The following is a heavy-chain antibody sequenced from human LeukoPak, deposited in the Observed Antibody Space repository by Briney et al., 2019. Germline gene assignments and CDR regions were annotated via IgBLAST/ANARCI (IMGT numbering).Heavy chain of an antibody. J-gene: IGHJ6*02. Sequence: PGGSLRLSCAASGFTFSSYSMNWVRQAPGEGLEWVSSISSDGIIRYYSDSVKGRFTISRDNSKSTLFLQMTSLRAEDTAVYYCARDERYYDILTGYYLDAMDVWGQGTTVTVSS. D-gene: IGHD3-9*01. CDR2: ISSDGIIR. CDR3: ARDERYYDILTGYYLDAMDV. CDR1: GFTFSSYS. V-gene: IGHV3-48*01.